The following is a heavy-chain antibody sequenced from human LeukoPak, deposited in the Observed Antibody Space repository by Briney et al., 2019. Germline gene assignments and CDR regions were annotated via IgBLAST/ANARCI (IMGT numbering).Heavy chain of an antibody. CDR2: IDPRGSDT. J-gene: IGHJ4*02. CDR1: GYSFTSYW. V-gene: IGHV5-51*01. D-gene: IGHD2-2*01. CDR3: ARRQYQLNKPPFDY. Sequence: GESLKISCKGSGYSFTSYWIGWVRQMPGKGLEWMGIIDPRGSDTKYSPSFRGQVTISAAKSINTACLQWSSLQASDTAIYYCARRQYQLNKPPFDYWGQGTQVTVSS.